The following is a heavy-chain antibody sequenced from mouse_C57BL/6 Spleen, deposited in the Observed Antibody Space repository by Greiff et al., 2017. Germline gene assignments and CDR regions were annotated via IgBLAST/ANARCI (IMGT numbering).Heavy chain of an antibody. V-gene: IGHV1-26*01. D-gene: IGHD1-1*01. Sequence: EVQLQQSGPELVKPGASVKISCKASGYTFTDYYMNWVKQSHGKSLEWIGDINPNNGGTSYNQKFKGKATLTVDKSSSAAYMELRSLTSEDSAVYYCARDYYVDYAMDYWGQGTSVTVSS. CDR1: GYTFTDYY. CDR3: ARDYYVDYAMDY. CDR2: INPNNGGT. J-gene: IGHJ4*01.